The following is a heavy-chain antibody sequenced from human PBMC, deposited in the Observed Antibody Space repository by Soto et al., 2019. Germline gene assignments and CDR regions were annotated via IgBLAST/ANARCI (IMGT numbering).Heavy chain of an antibody. CDR2: IIPIFGTA. D-gene: IGHD2-2*01. V-gene: IGHV1-69*12. J-gene: IGHJ4*02. Sequence: QVQLVQSGAEVKKPGSSVKVSCKASGGTFSSYAISWVRQAPGQGLEWMGGIIPIFGTANYAQKFQGRVTITADESTSTAYMELSSLGSEDTAVYYCARGGGSCISTSCYPWYFDYWGQGTLVTVSS. CDR1: GGTFSSYA. CDR3: ARGGGSCISTSCYPWYFDY.